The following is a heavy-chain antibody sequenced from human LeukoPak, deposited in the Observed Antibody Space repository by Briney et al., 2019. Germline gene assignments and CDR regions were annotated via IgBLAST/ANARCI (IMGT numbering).Heavy chain of an antibody. V-gene: IGHV3-23*01. CDR3: AKGKYYYGSGSYYNYGYSSGWPFDY. J-gene: IGHJ4*02. CDR1: GFTFNNYV. CDR2: ISGSGGST. Sequence: PGGSLRLSCAASGFTFNNYVMSWVRQAPGKGLEWVSGISGSGGSTYHADSVKGRFTISRDNSKNTLYLQMNSLRAEDTAVYYCAKGKYYYGSGSYYNYGYSSGWPFDYWGQGTLVTVSS. D-gene: IGHD3-10*01.